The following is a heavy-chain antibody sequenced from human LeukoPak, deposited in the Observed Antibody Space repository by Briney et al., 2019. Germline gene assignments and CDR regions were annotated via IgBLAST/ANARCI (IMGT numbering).Heavy chain of an antibody. CDR1: GFTFSTYA. D-gene: IGHD6-19*01. CDR3: AKGRQWLASYYFDY. CDR2: ISGSGGTT. Sequence: QTGGSLRLSCAASGFTFSTYAMSWVRQAPGKGLEWVSTISGSGGTTYYADSVKGRFTISRDNSKNTLYQEMNSLRAEDTALYYCAKGRQWLASYYFDYWGQGTLVTVSS. V-gene: IGHV3-23*01. J-gene: IGHJ4*02.